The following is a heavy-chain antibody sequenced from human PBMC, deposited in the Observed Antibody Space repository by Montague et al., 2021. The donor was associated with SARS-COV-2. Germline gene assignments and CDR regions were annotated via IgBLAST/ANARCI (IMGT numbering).Heavy chain of an antibody. J-gene: IGHJ4*02. Sequence: SLRLSCAASGFTFNTYAMTLVRQAPGKGLEWVSGIGGSGAHTYYADSVKGRFTISRDNSKNTLSLQMNSLRVEDTAMYYCAKSLDTSGYSFERGADYWGQGTLVTVSS. CDR3: AKSLDTSGYSFERGADY. D-gene: IGHD5-12*01. CDR2: IGGSGAHT. V-gene: IGHV3-23*01. CDR1: GFTFNTYA.